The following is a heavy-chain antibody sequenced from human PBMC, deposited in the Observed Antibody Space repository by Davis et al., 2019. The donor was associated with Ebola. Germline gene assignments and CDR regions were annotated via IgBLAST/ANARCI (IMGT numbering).Heavy chain of an antibody. J-gene: IGHJ4*02. CDR2: INHSGST. V-gene: IGHV4-34*01. CDR3: ARSLYYCDSSGYRY. Sequence: SETLSLTCAVYVGSFSDYYWSWIRQPPGKGLEWIGEINHSGSTNYNPSLKSRVTISVDTSKNQFSLKLSSVTAADTAVYYCARSLYYCDSSGYRYWGQGTLVTVSS. D-gene: IGHD3-22*01. CDR1: VGSFSDYY.